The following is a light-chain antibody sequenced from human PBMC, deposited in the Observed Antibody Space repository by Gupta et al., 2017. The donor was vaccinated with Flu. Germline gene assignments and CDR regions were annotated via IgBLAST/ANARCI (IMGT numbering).Light chain of an antibody. V-gene: IGKV4-1*01. CDR1: QSVLYSSNNKNY. CDR2: GAS. Sequence: DIVMTQSPDSLAVSLGERATINCKSSQSVLYSSNNKNYLAWYQQKPGQPPKLLIYGASTRECGVPDRFSGRGSGTDFTLTISSRQAEDVAVYYCHQDDSTPKTFGQGTKVEIK. J-gene: IGKJ1*01. CDR3: HQDDSTPKT.